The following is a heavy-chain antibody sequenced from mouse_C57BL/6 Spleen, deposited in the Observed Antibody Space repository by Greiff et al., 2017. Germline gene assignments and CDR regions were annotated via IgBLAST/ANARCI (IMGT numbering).Heavy chain of an antibody. CDR1: GFTFSSYA. CDR2: ISDGGSYT. V-gene: IGHV5-4*01. J-gene: IGHJ3*01. Sequence: EVQLVESGGGLVKPGGSLKLSCAASGFTFSSYAMSWVRQTPEKRLEWVATISDGGSYTYYPGNVKGRFTISRDNANNNLYLQMSHLKSEDPAMYCCGRWGFDCGWLAYLGPGTLVTVSA. CDR3: GRWGFDCGWLAY. D-gene: IGHD2-4*01.